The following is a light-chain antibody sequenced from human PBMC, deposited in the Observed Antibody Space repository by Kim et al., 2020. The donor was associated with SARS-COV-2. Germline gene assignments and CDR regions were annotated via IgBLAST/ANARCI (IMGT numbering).Light chain of an antibody. J-gene: IGKJ1*01. CDR1: QSVSSSY. V-gene: IGKV3-20*01. Sequence: LSLSPGERATLSCRASQSVSSSYLAWYQQKPGQAPRLLIYGASSRATGIPHRFSGSGSGTDFTLTISRLEPEDFAVYYCQQYGSSPQTFGQGTKV. CDR3: QQYGSSPQT. CDR2: GAS.